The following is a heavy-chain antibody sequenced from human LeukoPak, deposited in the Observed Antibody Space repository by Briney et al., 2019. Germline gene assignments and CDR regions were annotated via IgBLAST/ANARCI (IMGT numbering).Heavy chain of an antibody. V-gene: IGHV3-53*01. CDR1: GFTVSSNY. D-gene: IGHD3-3*01. CDR3: ARAPPTYYDFWSGYYTDAFDI. Sequence: GGSLRLSCAASGFTVSSNYMSWVRQAPGKGLEWVSVIYSGGSTYYADSVKGRFTISRDNSKNTLYLQMNSLRAEDTAVYYYARAPPTYYDFWSGYYTDAFDIWGQGTMVTVSS. J-gene: IGHJ3*02. CDR2: IYSGGST.